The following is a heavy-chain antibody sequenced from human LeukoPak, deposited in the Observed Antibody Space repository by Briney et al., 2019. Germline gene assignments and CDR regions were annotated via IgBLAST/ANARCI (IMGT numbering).Heavy chain of an antibody. D-gene: IGHD5-12*01. V-gene: IGHV4-34*01. CDR1: GGSFSGYY. CDR2: INHSGST. CDR3: ARYRVGYAGPFDI. J-gene: IGHJ3*02. Sequence: SETLSLTCAVYGGSFSGYYWSWIRQPPGKGLEWIGEINHSGSTNYNPSLKSRVTISVDTSKNQFSLKLSSVTAADTAVYYCARYRVGYAGPFDIWGQGTMVTVSS.